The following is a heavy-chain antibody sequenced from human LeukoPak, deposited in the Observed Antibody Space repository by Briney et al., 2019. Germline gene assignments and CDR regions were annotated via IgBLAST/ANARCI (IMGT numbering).Heavy chain of an antibody. V-gene: IGHV5-51*01. J-gene: IGHJ6*02. D-gene: IGHD6-6*01. CDR3: ARQQYSSSSAQVTNYGMDV. CDR1: GYSFTSYW. Sequence: GESLKISCKGSGYSFTSYWIGWVRQMPGKGLEWMGIIYPGDSDTRYSPSFQGQVTISADKSISTAYLQWSSLKASDTAMYYCARQQYSSSSAQVTNYGMDVWGQGTTVTVSS. CDR2: IYPGDSDT.